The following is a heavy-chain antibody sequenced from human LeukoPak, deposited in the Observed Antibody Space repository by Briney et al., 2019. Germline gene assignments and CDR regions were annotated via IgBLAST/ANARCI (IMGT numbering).Heavy chain of an antibody. Sequence: SETLSLTCAVYGGSFSGYYWSWIRQPPGKGLEWIGEINHSGSTNYNPSLKSRVTISVDTSKNQFSLKLSSVTAADTAVYYCARANDFWSGPTDYWGQGTLVTVSS. J-gene: IGHJ4*02. D-gene: IGHD3-3*01. CDR1: GGSFSGYY. CDR2: INHSGST. CDR3: ARANDFWSGPTDY. V-gene: IGHV4-34*01.